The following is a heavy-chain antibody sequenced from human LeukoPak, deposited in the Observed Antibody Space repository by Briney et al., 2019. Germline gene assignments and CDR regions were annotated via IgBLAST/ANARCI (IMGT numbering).Heavy chain of an antibody. J-gene: IGHJ6*03. V-gene: IGHV4-59*08. D-gene: IGHD3-22*01. Sequence: SETLSLTCTVSGGSISSSYWSWIRQPPRKGLEWIGYIYYSGSTNYNPSLKSRVTISVDTSKNQFSLKLSSVTAADTAVYYCGGSTAYYPFSYYYYMDVWGKGTTVTVSS. CDR3: GGSTAYYPFSYYYYMDV. CDR2: IYYSGST. CDR1: GGSISSSY.